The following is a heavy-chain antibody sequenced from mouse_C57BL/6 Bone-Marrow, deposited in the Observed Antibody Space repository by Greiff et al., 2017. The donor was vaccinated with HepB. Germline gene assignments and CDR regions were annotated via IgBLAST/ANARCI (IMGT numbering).Heavy chain of an antibody. V-gene: IGHV1-9*01. D-gene: IGHD6-5*01. J-gene: IGHJ4*01. CDR1: GYTFTGYW. CDR2: ILPGSGST. Sequence: QVQLQQPGAELMKPGASVKLSCKATGYTFTGYWIEWVKQKPGHGLEWIGEILPGSGSTNYNEKFKGKATFTADTSSNPAYMQLRSLTTDDSAIYYCARPAYPSMDYWRQGTSVTASS. CDR3: ARPAYPSMDY.